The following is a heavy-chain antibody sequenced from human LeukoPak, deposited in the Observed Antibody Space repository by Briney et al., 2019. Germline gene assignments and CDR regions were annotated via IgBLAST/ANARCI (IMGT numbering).Heavy chain of an antibody. Sequence: HAGGSLRLSCAASGFTFSNYAMSWLRQAPGKGLEWVSTIGNSGGSTYYADSVKGRFTIARDDPENPLFLQMNSLRAEDTAVYYCAKATGYLLWGQGTLVTVSS. D-gene: IGHD1-14*01. CDR1: GFTFSNYA. CDR3: AKATGYLL. CDR2: IGNSGGST. V-gene: IGHV3-23*01. J-gene: IGHJ4*02.